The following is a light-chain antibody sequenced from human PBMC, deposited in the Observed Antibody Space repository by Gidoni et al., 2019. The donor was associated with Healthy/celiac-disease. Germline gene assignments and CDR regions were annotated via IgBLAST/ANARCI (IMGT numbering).Light chain of an antibody. J-gene: IGKJ4*01. CDR3: MQALQTPGLT. V-gene: IGKV2-28*01. CDR1: QSLLHSNGYKY. CDR2: LGS. Sequence: DIVITQYPRSLTVTPGEPASISCRSSQSLLHSNGYKYLDWYLQKPGQSPQLLIYLGSNRASGVPDRFSGSGAGTDFTLKISRVEAEDVGVYYCMQALQTPGLTFGGGTKVEIK.